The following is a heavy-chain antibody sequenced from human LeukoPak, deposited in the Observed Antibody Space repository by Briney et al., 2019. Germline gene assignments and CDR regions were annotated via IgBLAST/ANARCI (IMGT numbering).Heavy chain of an antibody. CDR1: GYTFTGYY. CDR2: INPNSGGT. Sequence: ASVKVSCKASGYTFTGYYMHWVRQAPGQGLEWMGWINPNSGGTNYAQKFQGRVTITTDESTSTAYMELSSLRSEDTAVYYCARGKRRVYSVGFDYWGQGTLVTVSS. V-gene: IGHV1-2*02. CDR3: ARGKRRVYSVGFDY. D-gene: IGHD5/OR15-5a*01. J-gene: IGHJ4*02.